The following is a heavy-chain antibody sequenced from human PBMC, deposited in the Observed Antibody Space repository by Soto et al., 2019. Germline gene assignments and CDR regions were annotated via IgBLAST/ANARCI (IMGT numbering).Heavy chain of an antibody. CDR2: IYYTEGT. J-gene: IGHJ4*02. V-gene: IGHV4-39*01. D-gene: IGHD1-26*01. CDR1: GGSISSSNYY. Sequence: SETLSLTCTVSGGSISSSNYYWAWIRQPPGKGLEWIGNIYYTEGTYYNPSLKSRVTISVDTSENQVSLKLFSVTAADTALYYCVSAAKWELLFDYWGQGIQVTVSS. CDR3: VSAAKWELLFDY.